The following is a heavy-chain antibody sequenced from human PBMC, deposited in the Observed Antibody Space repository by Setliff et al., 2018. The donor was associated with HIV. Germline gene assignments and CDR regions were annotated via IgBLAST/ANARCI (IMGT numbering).Heavy chain of an antibody. CDR1: GFTLSTYG. D-gene: IGHD1-20*01. CDR3: AKDKGGHNWNYFDY. CDR2: VHYNGNDK. Sequence: PGGSLRLSCATSGFTLSTYGMHWVRQAPGKGLEWVARVHYNGNDKFYVDSVKGRFTISRDNSENTLYLQMDGLRAEDTAVYYCAKDKGGHNWNYFDYWGPGTQVTVSS. J-gene: IGHJ4*02. V-gene: IGHV3-30*02.